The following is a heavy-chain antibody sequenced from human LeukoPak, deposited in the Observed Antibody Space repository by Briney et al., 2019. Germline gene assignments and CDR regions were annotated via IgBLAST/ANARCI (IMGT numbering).Heavy chain of an antibody. Sequence: PSETLSLTCTVSGGSLSSGDYYWRWIRQPPGKGLEWIGYIYYSGSTYYNPSLKSRVTISVDTSKNQFSLKLSSVTAADTAVYYCARDAWVASRAGGYVIWGQGTLVTVSS. D-gene: IGHD5-12*01. CDR3: ARDAWVASRAGGYVI. J-gene: IGHJ4*02. CDR2: IYYSGST. V-gene: IGHV4-30-4*01. CDR1: GGSLSSGDYY.